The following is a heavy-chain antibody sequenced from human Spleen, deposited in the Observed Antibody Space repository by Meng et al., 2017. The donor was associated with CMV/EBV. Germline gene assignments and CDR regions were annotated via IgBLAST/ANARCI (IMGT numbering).Heavy chain of an antibody. CDR1: GFSFNIFW. D-gene: IGHD1-14*01. CDR3: TRDPFPRRDPRGGY. J-gene: IGHJ4*02. CDR2: IDGDGSRI. Sequence: GESLKISCAASGFSFNIFWMHWVRPAPGKGLVWVSCIDGDGSRINYADSVKGRFTISRDNAKNTVYLEMNSLRAEDTAVYYCTRDPFPRRDPRGGYWGQGTLVTVSS. V-gene: IGHV3-74*01.